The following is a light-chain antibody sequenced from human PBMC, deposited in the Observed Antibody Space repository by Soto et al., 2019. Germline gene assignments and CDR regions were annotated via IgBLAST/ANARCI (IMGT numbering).Light chain of an antibody. V-gene: IGLV1-40*01. CDR2: GNS. Sequence: QSVLTQPPSVSGAPGQRVTISCTGSSCNIGAGYDVHWYQQLPGTAPKLLIYGNSNRPSGVPDRFSGSKSGTSASLAITGLQAEDEADYYCQSYDSGMSGSDVFGAGTKLTVL. J-gene: IGLJ1*01. CDR3: QSYDSGMSGSDV. CDR1: SCNIGAGYD.